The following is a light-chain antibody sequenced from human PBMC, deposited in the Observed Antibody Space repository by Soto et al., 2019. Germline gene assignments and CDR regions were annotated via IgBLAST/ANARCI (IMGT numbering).Light chain of an antibody. Sequence: EIVLTQSPGTLSLSPGERATLSCRASQSVSSSFLAWYQQKPGQAPRLLIYGASSRATGIPDRFSGSGSGTNFTLTISRLEPEDFAVYYCQLYGRSPPSTLGQGTKLEI. CDR3: QLYGRSPPST. CDR1: QSVSSSF. CDR2: GAS. J-gene: IGKJ1*01. V-gene: IGKV3-20*01.